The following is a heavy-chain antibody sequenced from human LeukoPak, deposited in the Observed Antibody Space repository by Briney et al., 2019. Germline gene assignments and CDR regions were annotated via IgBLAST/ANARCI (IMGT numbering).Heavy chain of an antibody. J-gene: IGHJ4*02. V-gene: IGHV4-39*01. Sequence: PSETLSLTCTVSGGSISSSSYYWGWIRQPPGKGLEWIGSIYYSGSTYYNPSLKSRVTISVDTSKNQFSLELSSVTAADTAVYYCARFLWQLVGGDDYWGQGTLVTVSS. CDR1: GGSISSSSYY. D-gene: IGHD6-6*01. CDR3: ARFLWQLVGGDDY. CDR2: IYYSGST.